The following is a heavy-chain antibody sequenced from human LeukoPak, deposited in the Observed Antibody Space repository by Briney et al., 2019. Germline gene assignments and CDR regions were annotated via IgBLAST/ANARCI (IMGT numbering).Heavy chain of an antibody. CDR3: AISSPAHYYFDY. J-gene: IGHJ4*02. V-gene: IGHV1-18*01. CDR1: VYTFTSYG. Sequence: ASVNVSFKASVYTFTSYGISWVRQAPGQGLEWMGWISAYNGNTNYAQKLQGRVTMTTDTSTSTAYMELRSLRSDDTAVYYCAISSPAHYYFDYWGQGTLVTVSS. D-gene: IGHD6-13*01. CDR2: ISAYNGNT.